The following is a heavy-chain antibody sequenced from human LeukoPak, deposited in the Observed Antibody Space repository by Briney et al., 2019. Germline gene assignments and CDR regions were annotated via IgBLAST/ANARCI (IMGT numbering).Heavy chain of an antibody. Sequence: PGGSLRLSCAASGFTFSSYGMHWVRQAPGKGLEWVAFIRYDGGNKYYADSVKGRFTISRDNSKNTLYLQMNSLRAEDTAVYYCASNFKLRFLEWLPLGFDYWGQGTLVTVSS. D-gene: IGHD3-3*01. J-gene: IGHJ4*02. CDR3: ASNFKLRFLEWLPLGFDY. CDR2: IRYDGGNK. CDR1: GFTFSSYG. V-gene: IGHV3-30*02.